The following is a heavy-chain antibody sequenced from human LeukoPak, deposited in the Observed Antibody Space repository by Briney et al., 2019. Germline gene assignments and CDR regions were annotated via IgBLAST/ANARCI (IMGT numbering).Heavy chain of an antibody. D-gene: IGHD2-15*01. CDR2: IYSGGST. Sequence: GGSLRLSCAASGFTVSSNYMSWVRQAPGKGLEWVSVIYSGGSTYYADSVKGRFTISRDNSKNTPYLQMNSLRVEDTAVYYCARGNCSGTSCHTSYWGQGTLVTV. CDR1: GFTVSSNY. CDR3: ARGNCSGTSCHTSY. J-gene: IGHJ4*02. V-gene: IGHV3-66*01.